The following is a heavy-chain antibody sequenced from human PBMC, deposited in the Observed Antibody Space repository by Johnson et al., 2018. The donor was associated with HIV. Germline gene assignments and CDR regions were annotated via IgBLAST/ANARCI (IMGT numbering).Heavy chain of an antibody. J-gene: IGHJ3*02. V-gene: IGHV3-30*19. Sequence: QVQLVESGGGVVQPGGSLRLSCAASGFSFGSYGMTWVRQAPGKGLEWVAVISYDGSNKYYADSVKGRFTISRDNSKNTLYLQMNSLRAEDTAVYYCAREDQNWNYDHAFDIWGQGTMVTVSS. CDR1: GFSFGSYG. CDR2: ISYDGSNK. D-gene: IGHD1-7*01. CDR3: AREDQNWNYDHAFDI.